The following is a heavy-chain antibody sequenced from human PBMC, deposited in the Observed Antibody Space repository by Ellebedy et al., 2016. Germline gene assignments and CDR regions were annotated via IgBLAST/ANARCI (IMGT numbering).Heavy chain of an antibody. J-gene: IGHJ3*02. D-gene: IGHD2-15*01. Sequence: ASVKVSCXASGGTFSSYAISWVRQAPGQGLEWMGWISAYNGNTNYAQKLQGRVTMTTDTSTSTAYMELRSLRSDDTAVYYCARGDNDSDAFDIWGQGTMVTVSS. V-gene: IGHV1-18*01. CDR1: GGTFSSYA. CDR2: ISAYNGNT. CDR3: ARGDNDSDAFDI.